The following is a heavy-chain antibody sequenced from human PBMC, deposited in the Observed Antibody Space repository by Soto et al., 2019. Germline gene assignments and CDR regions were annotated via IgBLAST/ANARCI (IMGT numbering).Heavy chain of an antibody. Sequence: PGGSLRLSCAASGFTFSSYAMSWVRQDPGKGLEWVSVISGSGGSTYYADSVKGRFTISRDNSKNTLYLQMNSLRAEDTAVYYCAKDRKSSSRGADYWGQGVLVTVSS. CDR3: AKDRKSSSRGADY. CDR2: ISGSGGST. V-gene: IGHV3-23*01. J-gene: IGHJ4*02. D-gene: IGHD6-13*01. CDR1: GFTFSSYA.